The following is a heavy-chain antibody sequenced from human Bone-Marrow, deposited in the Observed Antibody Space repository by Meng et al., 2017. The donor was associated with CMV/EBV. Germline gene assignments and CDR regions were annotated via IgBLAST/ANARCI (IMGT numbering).Heavy chain of an antibody. Sequence: SGPTLVKPTQTLTLTCTFSGFSLSTSGVGVGWIRQPPGKALEWLALIYWNDDKRYSPSLKTRLTISKDTSKNQVVLTMTNMDPVDTATYYCARGKPGIAAAGIYDYWGQGTLVTVSS. J-gene: IGHJ4*02. CDR1: GFSLSTSGVG. V-gene: IGHV2-5*01. CDR3: ARGKPGIAAAGIYDY. CDR2: IYWNDDK. D-gene: IGHD6-13*01.